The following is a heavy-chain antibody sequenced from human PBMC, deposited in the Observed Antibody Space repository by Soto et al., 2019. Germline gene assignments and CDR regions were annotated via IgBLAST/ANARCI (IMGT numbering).Heavy chain of an antibody. CDR1: GGSISSGGYY. V-gene: IGHV4-31*03. Sequence: SETLSLTCTVSGGSISSGGYYWSWIRQHPGKGLEWIGYIYYSGSTYYNPSLKSRVTISVDTSKNQFSLKLSSVTAADTAVYYCARVGGGYYYDSSGYYGFDYWGQGTLVTVSS. CDR3: ARVGGGYYYDSSGYYGFDY. J-gene: IGHJ4*02. CDR2: IYYSGST. D-gene: IGHD3-22*01.